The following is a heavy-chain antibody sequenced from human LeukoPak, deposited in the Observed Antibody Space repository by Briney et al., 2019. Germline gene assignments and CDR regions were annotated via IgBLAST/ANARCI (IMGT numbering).Heavy chain of an antibody. Sequence: GGSLRLSCAASGFTFSGSAMHWVRQASGKGLEWVGRIRSKANSYATAYAASVKGRFTISRDDSKNTAYLQMNSLKTEDMAVYYCTREYDYVWGSYRYDFDYWGQGTLVTVSS. CDR1: GFTFSGSA. D-gene: IGHD3-16*02. V-gene: IGHV3-73*01. J-gene: IGHJ4*02. CDR3: TREYDYVWGSYRYDFDY. CDR2: IRSKANSYAT.